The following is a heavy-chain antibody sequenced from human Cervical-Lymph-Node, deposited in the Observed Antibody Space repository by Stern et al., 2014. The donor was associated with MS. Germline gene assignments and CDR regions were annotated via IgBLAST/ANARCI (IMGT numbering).Heavy chain of an antibody. V-gene: IGHV3-53*01. D-gene: IGHD2-2*02. J-gene: IGHJ4*02. CDR1: GFTVNNNY. CDR3: ARDDCSSSTCYTPH. CDR2: IYRGGST. Sequence: EVQLVESGGGLIQPGGSLRLSCAASGFTVNNNYMNWVRQAPGKGLEWVASIYRGGSTYYADSVKGRFTISRDNSKNSLALQMNSLRAEDTAVYYCARDDCSSSTCYTPHWGQGTLVTVSS.